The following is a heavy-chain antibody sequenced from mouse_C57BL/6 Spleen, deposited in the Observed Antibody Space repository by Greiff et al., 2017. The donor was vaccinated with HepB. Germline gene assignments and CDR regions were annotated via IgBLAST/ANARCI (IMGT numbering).Heavy chain of an antibody. CDR1: GYTFTDYN. Sequence: VQLQQSGPELVKPGASVKIPCKASGYTFTDYNMDWVKQSHGKSLEWIGDINPNNGGTNYNQKFKGKATLTVDKSSSTAYMKLRSLTSEDTAVYYCARSREWLLRFFDYWGTGTTLTVSS. CDR3: ARSREWLLRFFDY. CDR2: INPNNGGT. D-gene: IGHD2-3*01. V-gene: IGHV1-18*01. J-gene: IGHJ2*01.